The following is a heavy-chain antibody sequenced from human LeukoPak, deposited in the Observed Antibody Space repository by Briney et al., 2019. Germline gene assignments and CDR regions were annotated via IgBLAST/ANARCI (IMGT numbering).Heavy chain of an antibody. D-gene: IGHD3-9*01. CDR1: GYTFTSYD. J-gene: IGHJ5*02. Sequence: GASVKVSCKASGYTFTSYDINWVRQATGQGLEWMGWMNPNSGNTGYAQKFQGRVTMTRNTSISTAYMELSSLRSEDTAVYYCARDVAQYDILTGYYTDGDTENNWFDPWGQGTLVTVSS. CDR3: ARDVAQYDILTGYYTDGDTENNWFDP. CDR2: MNPNSGNT. V-gene: IGHV1-8*01.